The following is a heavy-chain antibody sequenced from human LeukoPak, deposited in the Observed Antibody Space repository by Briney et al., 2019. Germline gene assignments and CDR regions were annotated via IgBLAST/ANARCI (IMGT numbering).Heavy chain of an antibody. V-gene: IGHV3-7*01. CDR1: GSTFSSSW. CDR2: INQDGGQK. Sequence: GGSLRLSCAASGSTFSSSWMIWARQAPGKGLEWVANINQDGGQKYYLDSVKGRFTISRDNADNSLYLQMDGLRAEDTAVYYCATNTRAYAVLLAYWGQGTLVTVSS. D-gene: IGHD4-17*01. CDR3: ATNTRAYAVLLAY. J-gene: IGHJ4*02.